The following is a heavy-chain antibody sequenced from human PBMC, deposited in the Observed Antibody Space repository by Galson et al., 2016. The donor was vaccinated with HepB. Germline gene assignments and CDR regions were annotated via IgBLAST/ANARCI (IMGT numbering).Heavy chain of an antibody. CDR3: ARQQNDGHGMDV. J-gene: IGHJ6*02. Sequence: TLSLTCTVSGGSTFSHYWSWIRQPPGKGLEWIGYLYYSGRPSYNPSLKSRVTVSIDASTNQVSLTLTSVTAAVTAVYYCARQQNDGHGMDVWGQGTTVTVSS. D-gene: IGHD2/OR15-2a*01. CDR1: GGSTFSHY. V-gene: IGHV4-59*08. CDR2: LYYSGRP.